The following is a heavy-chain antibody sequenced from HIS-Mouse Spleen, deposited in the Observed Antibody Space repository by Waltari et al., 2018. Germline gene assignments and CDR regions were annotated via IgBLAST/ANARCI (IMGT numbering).Heavy chain of an antibody. CDR3: ARIAEGHTSGWYAFDY. CDR2: IDWDDDK. V-gene: IGHV2-70*15. CDR1: GFSLSTSGMC. D-gene: IGHD6-19*01. Sequence: QVTLRESGPALVKPTQTLTLTCTFPGFSLSTSGMCVSWIRHPPGKALEWLARIDWDDDKYYSTSLKTRLTISRDTSKNQVVLTMTNMDPLDTATYYCARIAEGHTSGWYAFDYWGQGTLVTVSS. J-gene: IGHJ4*02.